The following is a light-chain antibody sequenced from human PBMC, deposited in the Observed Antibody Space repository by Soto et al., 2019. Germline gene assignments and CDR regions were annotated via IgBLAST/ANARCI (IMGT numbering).Light chain of an antibody. CDR2: DAS. Sequence: VSTQSPATLSLSPGERATLSCRASQSVSSYLAWYQQKPGQSPRLLIYDASNRATGIPARFSGSGSGTDFTLAISSLEPEDFAVYYCQQRSNWPWTFGQGTKVDIK. CDR3: QQRSNWPWT. CDR1: QSVSSY. J-gene: IGKJ1*01. V-gene: IGKV3-11*01.